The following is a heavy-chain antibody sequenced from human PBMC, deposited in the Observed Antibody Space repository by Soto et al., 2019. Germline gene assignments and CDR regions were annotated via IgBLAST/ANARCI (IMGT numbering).Heavy chain of an antibody. CDR1: GGTFSSYA. Sequence: QVQLVQYGAEGKKPGSSVKVSCKASGGTFSSYAISLVRQATGQGREWMGWIMPICCTANYVRKFQGRVTISANESTCRVYMALSSLSAEDTAMYYWSRDKVALQQLVPSRDSGGQGTMVTVSS. J-gene: IGHJ4*02. CDR3: SRDKVALQQLVPSRDS. CDR2: IMPICCTA. V-gene: IGHV1-69*01. D-gene: IGHD6-13*01.